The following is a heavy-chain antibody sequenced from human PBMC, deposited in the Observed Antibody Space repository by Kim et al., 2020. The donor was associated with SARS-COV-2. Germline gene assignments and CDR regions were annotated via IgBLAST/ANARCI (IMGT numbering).Heavy chain of an antibody. Sequence: GGSLRLSCAASGFTFINYEMSWVRQAPGKGLEWVSYISGNGGTIKYSDSVKGRFTISRDSAKNSLFLQMNSLRAEDTAVYYCARGRDVDWLLPDFDYWGQGTLVAVSS. D-gene: IGHD3-9*01. CDR1: GFTFINYE. J-gene: IGHJ4*02. CDR3: ARGRDVDWLLPDFDY. CDR2: ISGNGGTI. V-gene: IGHV3-48*03.